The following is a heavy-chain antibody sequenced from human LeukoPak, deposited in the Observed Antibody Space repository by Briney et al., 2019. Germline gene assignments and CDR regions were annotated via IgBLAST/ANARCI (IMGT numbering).Heavy chain of an antibody. Sequence: PGGSLRLSCAASGFTFRNYGMHWVRQVPGKGLEWVAVIWYDGSNKYYADSVKGRFTISRDNSKNTLYLQINSLRAEDTAVYYCETARDSNSNRGLYMDVWGNGTTVTVSS. V-gene: IGHV3-33*01. J-gene: IGHJ6*03. CDR3: ETARDSNSNRGLYMDV. CDR1: GFTFRNYG. CDR2: IWYDGSNK. D-gene: IGHD4-11*01.